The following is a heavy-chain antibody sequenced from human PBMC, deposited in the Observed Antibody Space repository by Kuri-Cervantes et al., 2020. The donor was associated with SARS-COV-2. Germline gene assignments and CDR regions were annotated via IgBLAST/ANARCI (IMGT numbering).Heavy chain of an antibody. CDR1: GGSISTYY. CDR2: IYCSEIT. V-gene: IGHV4-59*12. CDR3: AREKHLWPDSGHNWFDP. Sequence: SETLSLTCTVSGGSISTYYSSWIRQPPGKGLECIGYIYCSEITNYNPSLKSRLRISLDMPKNQFSLKLTSVTAADTAVYYCAREKHLWPDSGHNWFDPWGQGTLVTVSS. D-gene: IGHD5-18*01. J-gene: IGHJ5*02.